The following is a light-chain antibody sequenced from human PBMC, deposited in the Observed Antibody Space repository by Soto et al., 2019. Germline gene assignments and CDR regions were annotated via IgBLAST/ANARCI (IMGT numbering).Light chain of an antibody. Sequence: EIVLTQSPPTLSLSPGEGATLSCRASQSVSTYLAWYQQKPGQAPRLLIYDASSRATGIPARFSGSGSGTDFTLTISSLGPEDFAVYYWPQRSGLPRTFGQGTKLEIK. J-gene: IGKJ2*01. CDR3: PQRSGLPRT. CDR1: QSVSTY. V-gene: IGKV3-11*01. CDR2: DAS.